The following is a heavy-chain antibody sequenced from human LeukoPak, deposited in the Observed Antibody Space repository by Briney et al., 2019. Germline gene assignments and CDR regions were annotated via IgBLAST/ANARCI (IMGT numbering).Heavy chain of an antibody. CDR3: ARDASGIAAAGTTYYFDY. CDR1: GYTLTGYY. J-gene: IGHJ4*02. D-gene: IGHD6-13*01. Sequence: ASVKVSCKASGYTLTGYYMHWVRQAPGQGLEWMGRINPNSGGTNYAQKFQGRVTMTRDTSISTAYMELSRLRSDDTAVYYCARDASGIAAAGTTYYFDYWGQGTLVTVSS. V-gene: IGHV1-2*06. CDR2: INPNSGGT.